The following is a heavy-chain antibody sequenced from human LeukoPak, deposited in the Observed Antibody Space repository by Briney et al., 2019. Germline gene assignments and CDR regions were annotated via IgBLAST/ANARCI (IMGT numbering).Heavy chain of an antibody. Sequence: ASVKVSCKASGYTFTSYHMHWVRQAPGQGLERMGIINPSGGSTRYAQKFQGRVTMTRDMSTSTVSMELSSLRSEDTAVYYCARSGDSSGYYYTPVYFDYWGQGTLVTVSS. D-gene: IGHD3-22*01. CDR1: GYTFTSYH. J-gene: IGHJ4*02. CDR2: INPSGGST. CDR3: ARSGDSSGYYYTPVYFDY. V-gene: IGHV1-46*01.